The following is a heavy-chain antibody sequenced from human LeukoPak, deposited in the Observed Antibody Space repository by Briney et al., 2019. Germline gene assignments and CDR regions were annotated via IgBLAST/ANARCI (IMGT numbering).Heavy chain of an antibody. Sequence: GGSLRLSCAASGFTFSSHAIHWVRQAPGKGLEWVAVISYDGSTKYNADSVKGRFTISRDNSKNTLYLQMNSLRPEDTAVYYCARALAAAGDYWGQGTLVTVSS. V-gene: IGHV3-30*04. CDR3: ARALAAAGDY. D-gene: IGHD6-13*01. CDR1: GFTFSSHA. CDR2: ISYDGSTK. J-gene: IGHJ4*02.